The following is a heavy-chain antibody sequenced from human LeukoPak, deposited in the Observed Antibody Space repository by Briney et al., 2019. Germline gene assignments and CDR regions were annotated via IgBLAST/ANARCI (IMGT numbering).Heavy chain of an antibody. CDR3: ASPTRGY. Sequence: GGSLRFSCAASGFTFSSHSMNWVRQAPGKGLEWVSSISSSSSYIYYADSVKGRFTISRDNAKNSLYLQMNSLRAEDTAVYYCASPTRGYWGQGTLVTVSS. J-gene: IGHJ4*02. D-gene: IGHD2-2*01. CDR1: GFTFSSHS. CDR2: ISSSSSYI. V-gene: IGHV3-21*01.